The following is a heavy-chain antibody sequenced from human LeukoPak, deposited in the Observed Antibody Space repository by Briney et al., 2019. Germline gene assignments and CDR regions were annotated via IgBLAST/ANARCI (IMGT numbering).Heavy chain of an antibody. CDR3: ARHESFRGYFDY. D-gene: IGHD3-10*01. CDR2: IYYSGST. Sequence: SETLSLTCIVSGGSISSYYWSWIRQPPGKGLEWIGYIYYSGSTNYNPSLKSRVTISVDTSTNQYSLKLSSVTAADTAVYYCARHESFRGYFDYWGQGTLVTVSS. J-gene: IGHJ4*02. V-gene: IGHV4-59*08. CDR1: GGSISSYY.